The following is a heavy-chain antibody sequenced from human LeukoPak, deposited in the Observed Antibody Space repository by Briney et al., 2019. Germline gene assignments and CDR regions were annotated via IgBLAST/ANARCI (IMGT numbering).Heavy chain of an antibody. CDR2: ISRSGRTL. CDR1: GFTFSSYE. D-gene: IGHD5-18*01. Sequence: GSLRLSCAASGFTFSSYEMNWVRQAPGKGLEWVSYISRSGRTLYYADSVKGRFTISRDNAKNSLYLQMNSLRAEDTAVYYCATVDTAMVSYYGMDVWGQGTTVTVSS. J-gene: IGHJ6*02. V-gene: IGHV3-48*03. CDR3: ATVDTAMVSYYGMDV.